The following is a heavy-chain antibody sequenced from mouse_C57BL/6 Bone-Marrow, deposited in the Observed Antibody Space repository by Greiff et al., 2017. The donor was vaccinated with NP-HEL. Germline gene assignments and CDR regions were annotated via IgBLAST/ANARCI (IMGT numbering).Heavy chain of an antibody. CDR1: GFTFSDYG. D-gene: IGHD2-2*01. CDR2: ISSGSSTI. V-gene: IGHV5-17*01. Sequence: EVHLVESGGGLVKPGGSLKLSCAASGFTFSDYGMHWVRQAPEKGLEWVAYISSGSSTIYYADTVKGRFTISRDNAKNTLFLQMTSLRSEDTAMYYCARYGSFDYWGQGTTLTVSS. CDR3: ARYGSFDY. J-gene: IGHJ2*01.